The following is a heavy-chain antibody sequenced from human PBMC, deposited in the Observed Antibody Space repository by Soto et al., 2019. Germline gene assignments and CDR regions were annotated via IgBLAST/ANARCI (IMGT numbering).Heavy chain of an antibody. CDR3: AKLEYSSVVVDY. J-gene: IGHJ4*02. V-gene: IGHV3-30*18. D-gene: IGHD6-6*01. CDR1: GFTFSSYG. Sequence: GGSLRLSCAASGFTFSSYGMHWVRQAPGKGLEWVAVISYDGSNKYYADSVKGRFTISRDNSKNTLYLQMNSLRAEDTAVYYCAKLEYSSVVVDYWGQGTLVTVSS. CDR2: ISYDGSNK.